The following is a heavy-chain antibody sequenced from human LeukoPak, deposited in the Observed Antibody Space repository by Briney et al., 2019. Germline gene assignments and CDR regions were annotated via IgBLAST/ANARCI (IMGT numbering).Heavy chain of an antibody. Sequence: ASVKVSCKASGGTFSSYAISWVRQAPGQGLEWMGRIIPIFGTANYAQKFQGRVTITTDESTSTAYMEMSSLRSEDTAVYYCAEKPWFRELSENWFDPWGQGTLVTVSS. CDR1: GGTFSSYA. D-gene: IGHD3-10*01. V-gene: IGHV1-69*05. J-gene: IGHJ5*02. CDR3: AEKPWFRELSENWFDP. CDR2: IIPIFGTA.